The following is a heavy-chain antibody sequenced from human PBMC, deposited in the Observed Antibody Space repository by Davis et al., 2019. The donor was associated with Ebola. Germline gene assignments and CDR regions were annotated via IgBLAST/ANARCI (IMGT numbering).Heavy chain of an antibody. CDR3: ARDLDIVVVPAATEHYYYGMDV. CDR1: GYTFTGHY. V-gene: IGHV1-2*06. Sequence: ASVKVSCKTSGYTFTGHYIQWVRQAPGQGLEWMGRINPNSGVTNYAQKFQGRVTMTRDTSISTAYMELSRLRSDDTAVYYCARDLDIVVVPAATEHYYYGMDVWGKGTTVTVSS. CDR2: INPNSGVT. D-gene: IGHD2-2*03. J-gene: IGHJ6*04.